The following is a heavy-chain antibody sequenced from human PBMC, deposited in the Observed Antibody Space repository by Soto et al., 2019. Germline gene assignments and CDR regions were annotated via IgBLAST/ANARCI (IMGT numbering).Heavy chain of an antibody. CDR2: IIPIFGTA. Sequence: ASVKVSCKASGGTFSSYAISWVRQAPGQGLEWMGGIIPIFGTANYAQKFQGRVTITADESTSTAYMELSSLRSEDTAVYYCARAEWELLRSFDYWGQGTLVTVSS. CDR1: GGTFSSYA. CDR3: ARAEWELLRSFDY. D-gene: IGHD1-26*01. J-gene: IGHJ4*02. V-gene: IGHV1-69*13.